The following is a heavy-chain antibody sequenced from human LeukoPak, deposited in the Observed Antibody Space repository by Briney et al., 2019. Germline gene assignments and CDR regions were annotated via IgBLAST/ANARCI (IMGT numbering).Heavy chain of an antibody. CDR1: GGSISSGDYY. CDR2: IYYSGST. J-gene: IGHJ4*02. Sequence: SETLSLTCTVSGGSISSGDYYWSWIRQPPGKGLEWIGYIYYSGSTYYNPSLKSRVTISVDTSKNLSSLKLTSVTAADMAVYYCARGVAGYDLHYWGQGTLVTVSS. V-gene: IGHV4-30-4*01. CDR3: ARGVAGYDLHY. D-gene: IGHD5-12*01.